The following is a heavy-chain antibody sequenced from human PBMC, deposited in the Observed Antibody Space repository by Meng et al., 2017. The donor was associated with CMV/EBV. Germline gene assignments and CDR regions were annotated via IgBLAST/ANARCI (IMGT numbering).Heavy chain of an antibody. CDR2: INPDSGGT. D-gene: IGHD1-26*01. J-gene: IGHJ4*02. CDR1: GYTFTGYY. Sequence: ASVKVSCKASGYTFTGYYMHWVRQAPGQGLEWMGWINPDSGGTNYAQKFQGGVTMTRDTSISTAYMELSSLRSDDTAVYYGARGVGGTLWHDYWGQGTLVTVSS. V-gene: IGHV1-2*02. CDR3: ARGVGGTLWHDY.